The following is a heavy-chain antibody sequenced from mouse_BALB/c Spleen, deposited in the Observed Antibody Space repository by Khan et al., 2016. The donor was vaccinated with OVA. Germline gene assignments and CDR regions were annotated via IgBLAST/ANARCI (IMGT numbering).Heavy chain of an antibody. D-gene: IGHD1-2*01. CDR1: DYSITSGYY. Sequence: EVQLQESGPGLVKPSQSLSLTCSVTDYSITSGYYWNWIRQFPGNKLEWMAYIHYDGNINYNPSLKNRISITRDTSKNQFFLKLDSVTTEDTATYFCASSYGYLGFAYWGQGTLVTVST. CDR3: ASSYGYLGFAY. CDR2: IHYDGNI. V-gene: IGHV3-6*02. J-gene: IGHJ3*01.